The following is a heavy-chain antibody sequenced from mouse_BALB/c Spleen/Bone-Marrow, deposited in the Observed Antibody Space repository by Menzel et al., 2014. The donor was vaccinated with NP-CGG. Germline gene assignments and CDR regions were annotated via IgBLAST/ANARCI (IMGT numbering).Heavy chain of an antibody. V-gene: IGHV1-54*01. CDR1: GYALTNYW. Sequence: VQLQQSGAELVRPGTSVKGSCKASGYALTNYWIEWIKQRPGQGLEWIGVINPGSGGINYNEKFKGKATLTADKSSSTAYMQLSSLTSDDSAVYFCARELVRGMDYWGQGTSVTVSS. J-gene: IGHJ4*01. D-gene: IGHD1-1*01. CDR3: ARELVRGMDY. CDR2: INPGSGGI.